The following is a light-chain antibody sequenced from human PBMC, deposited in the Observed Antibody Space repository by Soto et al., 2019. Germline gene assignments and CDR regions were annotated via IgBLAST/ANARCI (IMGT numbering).Light chain of an antibody. CDR3: QQYYSTCLT. V-gene: IGKV4-1*01. CDR2: WAS. CDR1: QSVLYSSNNKNC. Sequence: DIVMTQSPDSLAVSLGERATINCKSSQSVLYSSNNKNCLAWYQQKPGQPPKLLIYWASTRESGVPDRFSGSGSGTDFTLTISSLQAEDVAVYYCQQYYSTCLTVGGGTKVEIK. J-gene: IGKJ4*01.